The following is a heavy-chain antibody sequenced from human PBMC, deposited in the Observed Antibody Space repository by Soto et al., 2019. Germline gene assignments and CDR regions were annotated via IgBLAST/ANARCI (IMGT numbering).Heavy chain of an antibody. D-gene: IGHD1-26*01. J-gene: IGHJ5*02. Sequence: ASVKVSCKASGYTFSSHGISWVRQAPGQGLEWMGWISAYNGITNYAQKFQGRVTMTTDTSTTTAYMELRSLRSDDTAVYYGARVEQGARQWFDPWGQGTLVTVSS. V-gene: IGHV1-18*01. CDR3: ARVEQGARQWFDP. CDR2: ISAYNGIT. CDR1: GYTFSSHG.